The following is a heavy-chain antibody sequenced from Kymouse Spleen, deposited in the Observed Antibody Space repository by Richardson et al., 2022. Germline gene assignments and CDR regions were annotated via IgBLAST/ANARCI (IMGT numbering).Heavy chain of an antibody. J-gene: IGHJ6*02. Sequence: QVQLVESGGGVVQPGRSLRLSCAASGFTFSSYGMHWVRQAPGKGLEWVAVIWYDGSNKYYADSVKGRFTISRDNSKNTLYLQMNSLRAEDTAVYYCARDKGDILTGYPHYYYYGMDVWGQGTTVTVSS. D-gene: IGHD3-9*01. CDR1: GFTFSSYG. CDR3: ARDKGDILTGYPHYYYYGMDV. V-gene: IGHV3-33*01. CDR2: IWYDGSNK.